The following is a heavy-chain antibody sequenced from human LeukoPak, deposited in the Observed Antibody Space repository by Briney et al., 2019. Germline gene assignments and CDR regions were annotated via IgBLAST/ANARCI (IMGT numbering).Heavy chain of an antibody. V-gene: IGHV1-69*13. CDR3: ARGLRYFDWLLDY. D-gene: IGHD3-9*01. CDR2: IIPIFGTA. J-gene: IGHJ4*02. CDR1: GGTFGSYA. Sequence: ASVKVSCKASGGTFGSYAISWVRQAPGQGLEWMGGIIPIFGTANYAQKFQGRVTITADESTSTAYMELSSLRSEDTAVYYCARGLRYFDWLLDYWGQGTLVTVSS.